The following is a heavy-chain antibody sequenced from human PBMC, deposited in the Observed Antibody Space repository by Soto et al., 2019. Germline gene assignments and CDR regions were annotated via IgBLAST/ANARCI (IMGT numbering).Heavy chain of an antibody. CDR2: IIPIFGTA. CDR1: GGTFSSYA. V-gene: IGHV1-69*13. Sequence: GASVKVSCKASGGTFSSYAISWVRQAPGQGLEWMGGIIPIFGTANYAQKFQGRVTITADEPTSTAYMELRSLRSDDTAVYYCARDAWSYDYGDLLVYWGQGALVTVSS. CDR3: ARDAWSYDYGDLLVY. J-gene: IGHJ4*02. D-gene: IGHD4-17*01.